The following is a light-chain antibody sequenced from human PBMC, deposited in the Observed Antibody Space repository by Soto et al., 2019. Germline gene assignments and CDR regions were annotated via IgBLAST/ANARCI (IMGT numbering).Light chain of an antibody. CDR3: QQSYSKA. CDR2: DAS. V-gene: IGKV1-5*01. Sequence: DIQMTQSPSTLSASVGDRVTITCRASQSISSWLAWYQQKPGKAPKLLIYDASSLESGVPSRFSGSGSGTEFTLTISSLQPEDFATYYCQQSYSKAFGQGTKVDIK. J-gene: IGKJ1*01. CDR1: QSISSW.